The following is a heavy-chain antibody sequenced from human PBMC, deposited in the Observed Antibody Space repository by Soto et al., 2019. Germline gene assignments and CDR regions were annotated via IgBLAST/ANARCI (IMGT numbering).Heavy chain of an antibody. J-gene: IGHJ6*03. CDR3: ARADIVVVVAATRSPNYYYYMDV. Sequence: ASVKVSCKASGYTFTSYAMHWVRQAPGQRLEWMGWINAGNGNTKYSQKFQGRVTITRDTSASTAYMELSSLRSEDTAVYYCARADIVVVVAATRSPNYYYYMDVWGKGTMVTVSS. D-gene: IGHD2-15*01. CDR2: INAGNGNT. CDR1: GYTFTSYA. V-gene: IGHV1-3*01.